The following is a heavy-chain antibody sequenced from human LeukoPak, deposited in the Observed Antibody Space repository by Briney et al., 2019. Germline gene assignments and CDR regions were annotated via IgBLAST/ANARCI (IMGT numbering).Heavy chain of an antibody. J-gene: IGHJ4*02. D-gene: IGHD1-1*01. CDR1: GGSFNGYY. CDR3: ARGTTEGYFDY. Sequence: PSETLSLTCAAYGGSFNGYYWSWIRQPPGKGLEWIGEINHSGSTNYNPSLKSRVTISVDRSKNQCSLKLSSVTAADTAVYYCARGTTEGYFDYWGQGTLVTVSS. V-gene: IGHV4-34*01. CDR2: INHSGST.